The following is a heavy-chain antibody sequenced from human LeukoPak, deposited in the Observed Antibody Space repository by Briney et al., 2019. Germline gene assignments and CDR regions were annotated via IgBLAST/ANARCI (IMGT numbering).Heavy chain of an antibody. CDR1: GYTFTSYD. D-gene: IGHD3-22*01. CDR2: MNPNSGNT. J-gene: IGHJ4*02. V-gene: IGHV1-8*01. Sequence: ASAKVSCKASGYTFTSYDINWVRQATGQGLEWMGWMNPNSGNTGYAQKFQGRVTMTRNTSISTAYMELSSLRSEDTAVYYCARGWGRKYYYDSSGYSLLGYWGQGTLVTVSS. CDR3: ARGWGRKYYYDSSGYSLLGY.